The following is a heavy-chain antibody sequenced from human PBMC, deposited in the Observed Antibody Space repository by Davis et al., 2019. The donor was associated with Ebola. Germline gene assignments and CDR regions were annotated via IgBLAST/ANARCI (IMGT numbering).Heavy chain of an antibody. CDR2: IYYSGST. Sequence: SETLSLTCTVSGGSISSGDYYWSWIRQPPGKGLEWFGYIYYSGSTYYNPSLKSRVTISVDTSKNQFSLKLSSVTAADTAVYYCARERITMIVGWGWFDPWGQGTLVTVSS. V-gene: IGHV4-30-4*01. D-gene: IGHD3-22*01. CDR1: GGSISSGDYY. CDR3: ARERITMIVGWGWFDP. J-gene: IGHJ5*02.